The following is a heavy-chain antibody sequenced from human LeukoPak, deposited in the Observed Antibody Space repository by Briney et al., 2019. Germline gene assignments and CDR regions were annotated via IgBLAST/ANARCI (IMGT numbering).Heavy chain of an antibody. CDR1: GSTFASFP. CDR2: ISGSGGST. J-gene: IGHJ4*02. CDR3: AKAPYYFDY. V-gene: IGHV3-23*01. Sequence: GGPWSFPWPPSGSTFASFPLSWAPQVPGKGLEWVSAISGSGGSTYYADSVKGRFTISRDNSKNTLYLQMNSLRAEDTAVYYCAKAPYYFDYWGQGTLVTVSS.